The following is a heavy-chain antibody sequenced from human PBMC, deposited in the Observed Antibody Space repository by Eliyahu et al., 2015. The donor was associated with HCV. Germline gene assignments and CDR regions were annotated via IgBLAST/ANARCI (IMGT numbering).Heavy chain of an antibody. CDR3: ARADTYYYDSSGFSFGY. V-gene: IGHV4-59*01. J-gene: IGHJ4*02. Sequence: ICGSSFSWIRQPPGKGLEWIGYIYYSGSTNYNPSLKSRVTISVDTSKNQFSLKLSSVTAADTAVYYCARADTYYYDSSGFSFGYWGQGTLVTVSS. CDR1: ICGSS. CDR2: IYYSGST. D-gene: IGHD3-22*01.